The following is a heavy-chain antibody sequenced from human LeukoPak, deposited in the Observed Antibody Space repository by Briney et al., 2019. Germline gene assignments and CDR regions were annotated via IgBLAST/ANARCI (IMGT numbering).Heavy chain of an antibody. Sequence: GGSLRLSCAASGFTFITYSMTWVRQAPGKGLEWISSISSRSSYIYYADSLKGRFTISRDNAKNSVYLQMNSLRAEDTAVYYCARDFDSEEATISYFFDYWGQGTLVTVSS. CDR3: ARDFDSEEATISYFFDY. D-gene: IGHD5-24*01. J-gene: IGHJ4*02. CDR1: GFTFITYS. CDR2: ISSRSSYI. V-gene: IGHV3-21*01.